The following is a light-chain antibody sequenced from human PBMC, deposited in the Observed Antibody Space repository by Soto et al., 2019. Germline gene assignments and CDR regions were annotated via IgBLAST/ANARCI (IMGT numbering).Light chain of an antibody. CDR1: QSVSANS. J-gene: IGKJ4*01. CDR2: AAS. Sequence: EIVLTQSPGTLSLSPGERATLSCRASQSVSANSLAWYQQKGGQAPRLLIYAASTRATGVPDRFSGTGSGTDFALTISRLETDDFAVYYCQQYNNWALVIFGGGTKVDIK. V-gene: IGKV3-20*01. CDR3: QQYNNWALVI.